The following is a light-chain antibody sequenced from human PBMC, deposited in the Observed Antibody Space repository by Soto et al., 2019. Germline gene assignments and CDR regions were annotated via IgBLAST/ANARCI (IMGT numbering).Light chain of an antibody. V-gene: IGLV2-14*01. CDR1: SSDVGGYND. J-gene: IGLJ1*01. CDR3: NSYTDSGTYV. CDR2: DVS. Sequence: QSVLTQPAYVSGSPGQSIAVSCTGTSSDVGGYNDVSWYQQRPGTGPKLILYDVSSRPSGVSNRFSGSKSGNTASLTITGLQSEDEADYFCNSYTDSGTYVFGTGTQLTVL.